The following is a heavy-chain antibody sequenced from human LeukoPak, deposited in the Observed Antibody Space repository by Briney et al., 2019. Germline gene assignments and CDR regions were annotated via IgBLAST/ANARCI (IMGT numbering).Heavy chain of an antibody. CDR1: GGTFSSYA. Sequence: SVKVSCKASGGTFSSYAISWVRQAPGQGLEWMGGIIPIFGTANYAQKFQGRVTITADESTSTAYMELSSLRSEDTAVYYCATTPPYSSGWYSEYWFDPWGQGTLVTVS. J-gene: IGHJ5*02. D-gene: IGHD6-19*01. V-gene: IGHV1-69*13. CDR3: ATTPPYSSGWYSEYWFDP. CDR2: IIPIFGTA.